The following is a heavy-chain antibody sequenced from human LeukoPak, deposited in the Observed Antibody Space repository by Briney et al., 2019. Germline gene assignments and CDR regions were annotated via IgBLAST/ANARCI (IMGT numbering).Heavy chain of an antibody. CDR1: GGSISSYY. V-gene: IGHV4-4*07. Sequence: PSETLSLTCTVSGGSISSYYWSWIRQPAGKGLEWIGRIYTSGSTNYNPSPKSRVTISVDKSKNQFSLKLSSVTAADTAVYYCARGGWYGGWFDPWGQGTLVTVSS. J-gene: IGHJ5*02. CDR3: ARGGWYGGWFDP. CDR2: IYTSGST. D-gene: IGHD6-19*01.